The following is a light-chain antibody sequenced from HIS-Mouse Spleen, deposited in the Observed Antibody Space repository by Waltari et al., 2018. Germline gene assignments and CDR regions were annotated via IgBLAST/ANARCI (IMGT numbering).Light chain of an antibody. Sequence: SYVLTQPPSVSVAPGKTARLTCGGNKIGSKSVHWYQQKPGQAPVLVVHDDSDRPSGIPERFSGSNSGNTATLTISGAQVEDEADYYCYSTDSSGNHRVFGGGTKLTVL. CDR1: KIGSKS. CDR3: YSTDSSGNHRV. CDR2: DDS. J-gene: IGLJ2*01. V-gene: IGLV3-21*01.